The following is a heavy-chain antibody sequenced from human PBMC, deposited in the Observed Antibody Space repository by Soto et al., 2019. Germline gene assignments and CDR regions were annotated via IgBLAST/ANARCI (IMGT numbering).Heavy chain of an antibody. CDR1: GFTFSSYA. D-gene: IGHD6-25*01. CDR3: ARDDDKYGSGYYYGMDV. Sequence: QVQLVESGGGVVQPGRSLRLSCAASGFTFSSYAMHWVRQAPGKGLEWVAVISYDGSNKYYADSVKGRFTISRDNSKNTLYLQMNSLRAEDTAVYYGARDDDKYGSGYYYGMDVWGQGTTVTVSS. J-gene: IGHJ6*02. CDR2: ISYDGSNK. V-gene: IGHV3-30-3*01.